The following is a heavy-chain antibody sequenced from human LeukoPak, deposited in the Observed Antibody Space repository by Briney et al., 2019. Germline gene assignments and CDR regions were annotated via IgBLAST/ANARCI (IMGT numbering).Heavy chain of an antibody. J-gene: IGHJ6*02. CDR3: ARSPRAYRYYYYGMDV. D-gene: IGHD5-18*01. CDR1: GVSISSSNW. CDR2: IYHSGST. Sequence: SGTLSLTCAVSGVSISSSNWWSWVRQPPGKGLEWIGEIYHSGSTNYNPSLKSRVTISVDKSKNQFSLKLSSVTAADTAVYYCARSPRAYRYYYYGMDVWGQGTTATVSS. V-gene: IGHV4-4*02.